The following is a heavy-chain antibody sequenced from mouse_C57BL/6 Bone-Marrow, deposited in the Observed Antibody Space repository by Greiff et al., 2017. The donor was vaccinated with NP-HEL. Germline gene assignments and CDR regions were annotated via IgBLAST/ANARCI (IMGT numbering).Heavy chain of an antibody. CDR3: ARKDYGSLYAMDY. CDR2: IVPNSGGT. V-gene: IGHV1-72*01. J-gene: IGHJ4*01. CDR1: GYTFTSYW. Sequence: QVQLQQPGAELVKPGASVKLSCKASGYTFTSYWMHWVKQRPGRGLEWIGRIVPNSGGTKYNEKFKSKATLTVDKPSSTAYMQLSSLTSEDSAVYYCARKDYGSLYAMDYWGQGTSVTVSS. D-gene: IGHD1-1*01.